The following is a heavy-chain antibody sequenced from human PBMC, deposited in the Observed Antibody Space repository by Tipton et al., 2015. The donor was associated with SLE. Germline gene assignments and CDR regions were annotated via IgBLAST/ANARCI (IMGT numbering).Heavy chain of an antibody. V-gene: IGHV3-21*01. CDR1: GFTFSSYS. J-gene: IGHJ4*02. D-gene: IGHD1-26*01. CDR3: AREIVGVRGAYLDY. CDR2: ISSSSSYI. Sequence: SLRLSCAASGFTFSSYSMNWVRQAPGKGLEWVSSISSSSSYIYYADSVKGRFTISRDNAKNSLYLQMNSLRAEDTAVYYCAREIVGVRGAYLDYWGQGTLVTVSS.